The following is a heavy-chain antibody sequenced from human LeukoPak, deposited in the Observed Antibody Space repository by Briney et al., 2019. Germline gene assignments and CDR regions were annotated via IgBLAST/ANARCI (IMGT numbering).Heavy chain of an antibody. Sequence: SETLSLTCIVSGDSISSSSYYWGWIRQPPGKGLEWIGSIYYSGNTYYNPSLKSRVTISVDTSKNQFSLKLSSVTAADTAVYYCARLGESRPPYYDILTGYPTGFLDYWGQGTLVTVSS. CDR2: IYYSGNT. V-gene: IGHV4-39*01. CDR3: ARLGESRPPYYDILTGYPTGFLDY. CDR1: GDSISSSSYY. D-gene: IGHD3-9*01. J-gene: IGHJ4*02.